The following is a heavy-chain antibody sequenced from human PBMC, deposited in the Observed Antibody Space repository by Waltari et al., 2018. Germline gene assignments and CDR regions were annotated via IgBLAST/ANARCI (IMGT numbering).Heavy chain of an antibody. J-gene: IGHJ4*02. Sequence: QVQLQESGPGLVKPSQTLSLTCTVSGGSIHSDAHYWSWIRQPAGKGLEWLGRIYVGGRTYPGPDFKNRVTFSEDMSKNQFSLRLKSVTAAYTAFYYCARESSLGVWGTFRHYYFDSWGQGILVTVSS. CDR2: IYVGGRT. D-gene: IGHD3-16*02. V-gene: IGHV4-61*02. CDR1: GGSIHSDAHY. CDR3: ARESSLGVWGTFRHYYFDS.